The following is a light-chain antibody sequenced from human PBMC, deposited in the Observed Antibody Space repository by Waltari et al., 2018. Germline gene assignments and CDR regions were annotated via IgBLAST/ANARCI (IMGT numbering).Light chain of an antibody. V-gene: IGKV4-1*01. CDR3: QQYYSRRT. Sequence: IVMTQSPDSLAVSLGERAPIHCKSSQSNLYNSNDKNYLAWYQQKPGQPPKLLIYWASTRESGVPDRFSGNGSGTDFTLTISSLQAEDVAVYYCQQYYSRRTFGQGTKVEI. J-gene: IGKJ1*01. CDR1: QSNLYNSNDKNY. CDR2: WAS.